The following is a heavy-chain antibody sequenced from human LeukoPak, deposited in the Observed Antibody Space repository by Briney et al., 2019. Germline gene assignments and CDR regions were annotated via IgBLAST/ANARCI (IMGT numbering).Heavy chain of an antibody. Sequence: GASVKVSCKASGYSFTGYYIHWLRQAPGQGLEWMGIFNPGDGSTNYAQKFQGRVTMTRDTSTSKAYIHLSSLRSEDTAVYYCARVVRVGVAYFDYWGQGTLVTVSS. V-gene: IGHV1-46*01. D-gene: IGHD1-26*01. J-gene: IGHJ4*02. CDR1: GYSFTGYY. CDR2: FNPGDGST. CDR3: ARVVRVGVAYFDY.